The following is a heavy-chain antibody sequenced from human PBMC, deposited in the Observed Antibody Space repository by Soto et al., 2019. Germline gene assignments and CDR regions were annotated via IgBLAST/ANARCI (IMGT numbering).Heavy chain of an antibody. Sequence: FSCKVSGYTLTELSMHWVRQAPGKGLEWMGGFDPEDGETIYAQKFQGRVTMTEDTSTDTAYMELSSLRSEDTAVYYCATGSLRGFWSGIPRAFDIWGQGTMVTVSS. CDR3: ATGSLRGFWSGIPRAFDI. CDR1: GYTLTELS. V-gene: IGHV1-24*01. CDR2: FDPEDGET. D-gene: IGHD3-3*01. J-gene: IGHJ3*02.